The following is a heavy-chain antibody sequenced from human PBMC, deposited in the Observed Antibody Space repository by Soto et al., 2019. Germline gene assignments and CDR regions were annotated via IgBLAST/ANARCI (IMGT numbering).Heavy chain of an antibody. CDR3: ARESKIDYYGSGSYFPFFDY. J-gene: IGHJ4*02. CDR1: GGSISSGGYY. CDR2: IYYSGST. Sequence: QVQLQESGPGLVKPSQTLSLTCTVSGGSISSGGYYWSWIRQHPGKGLEWIGYIYYSGSTYYNPSLKSRVTISVDTSKNQFSLKLRSVTAADTAVYYCARESKIDYYGSGSYFPFFDYWGQGTLVTVSS. D-gene: IGHD3-10*01. V-gene: IGHV4-31*03.